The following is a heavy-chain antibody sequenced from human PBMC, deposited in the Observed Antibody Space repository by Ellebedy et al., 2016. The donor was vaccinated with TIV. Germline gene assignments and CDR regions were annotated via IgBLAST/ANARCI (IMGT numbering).Heavy chain of an antibody. CDR3: TRPYSDSGFDCFDP. Sequence: PGGSLRLSCAASGFTFSGSIMHWVRQAPGKGLEWVGRIRTKANSYATAYGASVKGRFTISRDDSKNTAFLQMNSLKIEDTAVYYCTRPYSDSGFDCFDPWGQGTLVTVSS. D-gene: IGHD1-26*01. V-gene: IGHV3-73*01. J-gene: IGHJ5*02. CDR2: IRTKANSYAT. CDR1: GFTFSGSI.